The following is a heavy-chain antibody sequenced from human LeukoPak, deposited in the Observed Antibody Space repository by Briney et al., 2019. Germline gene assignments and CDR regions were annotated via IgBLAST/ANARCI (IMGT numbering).Heavy chain of an antibody. Sequence: GRSLRLSCAASGFTFDDYAMHWVRLVPGKGLEWVSGISWNSDNIGYADSVKGRFTISRDNAKNSLYLQMNSLRTEDTALYYCAKLSGSSTTVTTTFDYWGQGTLVTVSS. CDR1: GFTFDDYA. J-gene: IGHJ4*02. D-gene: IGHD4-17*01. CDR2: ISWNSDNI. CDR3: AKLSGSSTTVTTTFDY. V-gene: IGHV3-9*01.